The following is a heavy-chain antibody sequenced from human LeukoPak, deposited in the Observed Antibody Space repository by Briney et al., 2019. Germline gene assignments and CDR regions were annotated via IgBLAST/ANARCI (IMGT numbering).Heavy chain of an antibody. CDR1: GFTFSSNG. V-gene: IGHV3-33*01. CDR3: ARDFECGGDCYHEYFQH. J-gene: IGHJ1*01. D-gene: IGHD2-21*02. Sequence: GGSLRLSCAASGFTFSSNGMHWVRQAPGKGLEWVAVIWHDGSKTYYADSVKGRFTISRDNSKNTLYLQMDSLRAEDTAVYYCARDFECGGDCYHEYFQHWGQGTQVTVSS. CDR2: IWHDGSKT.